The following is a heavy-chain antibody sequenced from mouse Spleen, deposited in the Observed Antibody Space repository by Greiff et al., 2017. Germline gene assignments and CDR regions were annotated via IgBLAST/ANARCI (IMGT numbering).Heavy chain of an antibody. V-gene: IGHV1-50*01. CDR3: ARSDGYYFSWFAY. CDR2: IDPSDSYT. J-gene: IGHJ3*01. Sequence: QVQLQQPGAELVKPGASVKLSCKASGYTFTSYWMQWVKQRPGQGLEWIGEIDPSDSYTNYNQKFKGKATLTVDTSSSTAYMQLSSLTSEDSAVYYCARSDGYYFSWFAYWGQGTLVTVSA. CDR1: GYTFTSYW. D-gene: IGHD2-3*01.